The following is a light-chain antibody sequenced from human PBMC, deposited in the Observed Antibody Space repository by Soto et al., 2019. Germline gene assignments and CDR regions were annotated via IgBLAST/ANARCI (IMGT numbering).Light chain of an antibody. CDR2: YDS. V-gene: IGLV3-21*04. CDR3: QVWDSSSDHVV. J-gene: IGLJ2*01. Sequence: SYELTQPPSVSVAPGKTARITCGGNNIGSKSVHWYQPKPGQAPVLVIYYDSDRPSGIPERFSGSNSGNTATLTISRVEAGDEADYYCQVWDSSSDHVVFGGGTKVTVL. CDR1: NIGSKS.